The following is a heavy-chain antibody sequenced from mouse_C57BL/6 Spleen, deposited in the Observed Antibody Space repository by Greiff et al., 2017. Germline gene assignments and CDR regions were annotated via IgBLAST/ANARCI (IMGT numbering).Heavy chain of an antibody. CDR3: TGWEGFCAY. CDR2: IRLKSDNYAT. D-gene: IGHD4-1*01. J-gene: IGHJ3*01. Sequence: EVMLVESGGGLVQPGGSMKLSCVASGFTFSNYWMNWVRQSPEKGLEWVAQIRLKSDNYATHYAESVKGRLTISRDEAKSSVYLQMNNVRAEDTGISYWTGWEGFCAYWGQGTLVTVTA. CDR1: GFTFSNYW. V-gene: IGHV6-3*01.